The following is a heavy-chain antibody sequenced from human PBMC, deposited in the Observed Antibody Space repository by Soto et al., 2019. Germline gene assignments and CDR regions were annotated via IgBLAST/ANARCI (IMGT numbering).Heavy chain of an antibody. Sequence: QVQLVQTGAEVKKPGASVKVSCKASGYTFTEYGISWVRQAPGQALEWMGWISTYNGNTNYAQNLQGKVTMTTDTSTSTAYMELRSMASDDTAEYQCAREYCSGGSCYLPDYWGQGTLVTVSS. V-gene: IGHV1-18*01. CDR3: AREYCSGGSCYLPDY. J-gene: IGHJ4*02. D-gene: IGHD2-15*01. CDR1: GYTFTEYG. CDR2: ISTYNGNT.